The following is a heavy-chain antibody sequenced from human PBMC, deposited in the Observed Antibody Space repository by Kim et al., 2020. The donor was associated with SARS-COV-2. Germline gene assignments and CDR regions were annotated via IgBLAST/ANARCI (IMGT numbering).Heavy chain of an antibody. J-gene: IGHJ4*02. CDR1: GYSFATYW. CDR2: IDPSDSYT. D-gene: IGHD6-25*01. V-gene: IGHV5-10-1*01. CDR3: ATPLWAAAEGALDY. Sequence: GESLKISCKGSGYSFATYWINWVRQMPGKGLEWMGRIDPSDSYTNYSPSFQGHVTISADKSISTAYLQWSSLKASDTAMYYCATPLWAAAEGALDYWGRGTLVSVSS.